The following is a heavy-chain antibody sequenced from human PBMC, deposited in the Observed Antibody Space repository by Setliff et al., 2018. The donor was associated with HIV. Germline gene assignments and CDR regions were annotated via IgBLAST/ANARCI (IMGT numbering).Heavy chain of an antibody. V-gene: IGHV2-5*04. D-gene: IGHD4-17*01. J-gene: IGHJ4*02. CDR2: IYWDDDK. CDR3: VYRDYGGNPPRYYFDL. Sequence: SGPTLVNPTQTLTLTCTFSGFSLSTSGVGVGWIRQPPGKALEWLALIYWDDDKRYSPSLRSRLTITKDTSKNQVVLTMTNMDPVDTGTYFCVYRDYGGNPPRYYFDLWGQGTVVTAPQ. CDR1: GFSLSTSGVG.